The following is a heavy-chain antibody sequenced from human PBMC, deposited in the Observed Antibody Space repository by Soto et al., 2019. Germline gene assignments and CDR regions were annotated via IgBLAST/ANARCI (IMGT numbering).Heavy chain of an antibody. J-gene: IGHJ4*02. CDR3: QGGDF. CDR1: GGSVSSGSYY. V-gene: IGHV4-39*07. D-gene: IGHD3-16*01. Sequence: SETLSLTCTVSGGSVSSGSYYWSWIRQSPDKGLEWIGEINDSGSTYYNPSFKSRLTISVDTSKSQISLTLTSVTAADSAVYYCQGGDFWGQGTRVTVSS. CDR2: INDSGST.